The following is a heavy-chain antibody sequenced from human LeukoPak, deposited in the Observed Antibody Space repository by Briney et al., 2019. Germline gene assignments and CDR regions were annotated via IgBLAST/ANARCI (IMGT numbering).Heavy chain of an antibody. CDR1: GFTFSGYW. CDR2: INQDGSET. Sequence: GGSLRLSCAVSGFTFSGYWMSWVRQAPGKGLEWLANINQDGSETYYLDSVKGRFTNSRDNAKSSLYLQMNNLKVDDTAVYYCARDGGTAMVTTFDHWGQGALVTVSS. J-gene: IGHJ4*02. V-gene: IGHV3-7*01. D-gene: IGHD4-17*01. CDR3: ARDGGTAMVTTFDH.